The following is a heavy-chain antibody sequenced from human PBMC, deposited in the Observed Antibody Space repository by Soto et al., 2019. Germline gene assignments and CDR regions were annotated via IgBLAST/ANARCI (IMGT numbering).Heavy chain of an antibody. CDR2: IYYSGST. Sequence: QVQLQESGPGLVKPSQTLSLTCTVSGGSISSGGYYWSWIRQHPGKGLEWIGYIYYSGSTYYNPSLKSRXTXSXATSKNQFSLKLSSVTAADTAVYYCARDEEVAGTIYWGQGTLVTVSS. CDR3: ARDEEVAGTIY. CDR1: GGSISSGGYY. D-gene: IGHD6-19*01. J-gene: IGHJ4*02. V-gene: IGHV4-31*03.